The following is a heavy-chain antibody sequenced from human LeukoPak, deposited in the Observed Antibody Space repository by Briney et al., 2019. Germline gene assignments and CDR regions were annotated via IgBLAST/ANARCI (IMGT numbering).Heavy chain of an antibody. J-gene: IGHJ4*02. CDR2: ISAYNGNT. CDR3: ARKLPYYYDSSGYYGY. CDR1: GYTFTSYG. D-gene: IGHD3-22*01. Sequence: ASVKVSCKASGYTFTSYGISWVRQAPGQGLEWMGWISAYNGNTNYAQKLQGRVTMTTDTSTSTAYMELRSLRSDDTAVCYCARKLPYYYDSSGYYGYWGQGTLVTVSS. V-gene: IGHV1-18*01.